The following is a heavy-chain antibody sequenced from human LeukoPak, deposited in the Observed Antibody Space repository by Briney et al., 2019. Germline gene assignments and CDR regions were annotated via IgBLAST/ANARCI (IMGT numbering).Heavy chain of an antibody. D-gene: IGHD2-2*01. J-gene: IGHJ4*02. V-gene: IGHV3-33*08. CDR2: IWNDGSNK. CDR1: GGSISSSNW. Sequence: PSETLSLTCAVSGGSISSSNWWSWVRQAPGKGLEWVAVIWNDGSNKYYADSVKGRFTISRDNSKNTLYLQMNSLRAEDTAVYYCARDYCSSTSCLFDYWGQGTLVTVSS. CDR3: ARDYCSSTSCLFDY.